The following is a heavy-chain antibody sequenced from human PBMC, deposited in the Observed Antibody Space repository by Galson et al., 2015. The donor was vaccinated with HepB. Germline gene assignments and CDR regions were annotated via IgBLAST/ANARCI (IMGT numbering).Heavy chain of an antibody. Sequence: SLRLSCAAPGFTFSDYWMHWVRQAPGKGLEWVANIKQDGSEKYYVDSVKGRFTISRDNAKNSLYLQMNSLRVEDTAVYFCGRAMDVWGRGTTVTVSS. J-gene: IGHJ6*02. CDR3: GRAMDV. CDR2: IKQDGSEK. CDR1: GFTFSDYW. V-gene: IGHV3-7*04.